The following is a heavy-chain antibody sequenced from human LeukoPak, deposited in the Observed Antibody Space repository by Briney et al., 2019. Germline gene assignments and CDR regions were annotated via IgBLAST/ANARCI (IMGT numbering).Heavy chain of an antibody. CDR1: GYSISSGYY. D-gene: IGHD5-18*01. CDR2: IYHSGST. J-gene: IGHJ4*02. CDR3: ARTLYSYGETYFDY. V-gene: IGHV4-38-2*02. Sequence: SETLSLTCTVSGYSISSGYYWGWIRQPPGQGLEWIGSIYHSGSTYYNPSLKSRVTISVDTSKNQFSLKLSSVTAADTAVYYCARTLYSYGETYFDYWGQGTLVTVSS.